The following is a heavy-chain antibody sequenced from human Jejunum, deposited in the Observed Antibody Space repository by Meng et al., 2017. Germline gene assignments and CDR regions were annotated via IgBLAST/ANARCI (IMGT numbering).Heavy chain of an antibody. D-gene: IGHD5/OR15-5a*01. CDR1: GFTFSSYW. J-gene: IGHJ3*02. CDR3: ATSADASSVYRAFDI. CDR2: IKQDGSDK. V-gene: IGHV3-7*01. Sequence: GGSLRLSCAASGFTFSSYWMSWVRQAPGKGLEWVANIKQDGSDKYYVDSVKGRFTISRDNAKNSLYLQMNSLRAEDTAVYYCATSADASSVYRAFDIWGQGTTVTVSS.